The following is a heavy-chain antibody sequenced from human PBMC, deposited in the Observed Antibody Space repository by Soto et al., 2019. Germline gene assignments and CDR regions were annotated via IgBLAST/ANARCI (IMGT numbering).Heavy chain of an antibody. V-gene: IGHV4-59*01. Sequence: PSETLSLTCTVSSRSISPYYWSWIRQPPGKGLEWIGYIYYTGSTNYNPSLKTRVSISMDTSKNQFSLNLSSVTAADTAVYYCAGAPNWFDPWGQGTLVTVSS. CDR1: SRSISPYY. CDR2: IYYTGST. J-gene: IGHJ5*02. CDR3: AGAPNWFDP.